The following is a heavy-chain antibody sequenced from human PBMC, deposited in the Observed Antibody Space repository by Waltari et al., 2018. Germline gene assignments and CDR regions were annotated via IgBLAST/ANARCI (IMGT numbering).Heavy chain of an antibody. D-gene: IGHD5-12*01. Sequence: EVQLEESGGGLVKPGGSLGLSCAASGFMFSTFTMNWVRQAPGKGLEWVSSIDSTSTYIYHADSVKGRFTISRDNAKNSLYLQMNGLRVEDTGVYYCAREARGYDYWGQGTLVTVSS. CDR2: IDSTSTYI. CDR1: GFMFSTFT. CDR3: AREARGYDY. J-gene: IGHJ4*02. V-gene: IGHV3-21*02.